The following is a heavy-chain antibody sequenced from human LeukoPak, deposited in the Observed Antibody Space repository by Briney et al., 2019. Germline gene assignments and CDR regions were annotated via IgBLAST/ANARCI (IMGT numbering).Heavy chain of an antibody. CDR1: GLTVSIYT. D-gene: IGHD2-15*01. CDR3: ARAVGDCSGGSCYSELDY. J-gene: IGHJ4*02. V-gene: IGHV3-30*01. Sequence: PGGSLRLSCAASGLTVSIYTMHWVRQASGKGLEWVALMSYDGTNKYYADSVKGRFTISRDNSKSTLYLQMNSLRAEDTAVYYCARAVGDCSGGSCYSELDYWGQGALVTVSS. CDR2: MSYDGTNK.